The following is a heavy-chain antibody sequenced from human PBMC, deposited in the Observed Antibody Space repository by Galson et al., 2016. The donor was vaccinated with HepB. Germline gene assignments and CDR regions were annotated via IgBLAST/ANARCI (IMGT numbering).Heavy chain of an antibody. CDR2: IWSDAINK. CDR3: ARDDYHYGLDV. J-gene: IGHJ6*02. CDR1: GFTFSSYG. V-gene: IGHV3-33*07. Sequence: SLRLSCAASGFTFSSYGMSWVRQAPGKGLEWVAVIWSDAINKYYADSVKGRFTISRENSKNTVYLQMNSLRADDTARYYCARDDYHYGLDVWGQGTTVTVSS.